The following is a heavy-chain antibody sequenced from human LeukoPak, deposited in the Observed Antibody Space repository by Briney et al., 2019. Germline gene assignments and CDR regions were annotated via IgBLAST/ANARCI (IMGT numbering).Heavy chain of an antibody. CDR2: IWYDGSNK. V-gene: IGHV3-33*01. Sequence: GGSLRLSCAASGFTFKSFGMHGVRQAPGKGLEWVAIIWYDGSNKYYADSVKGRFTISRDNSKNTLSLQMNGLRAEDTAVYYCARVLGSGYAGDYWGQGTLVTVSS. CDR3: ARVLGSGYAGDY. CDR1: GFTFKSFG. D-gene: IGHD3-22*01. J-gene: IGHJ4*02.